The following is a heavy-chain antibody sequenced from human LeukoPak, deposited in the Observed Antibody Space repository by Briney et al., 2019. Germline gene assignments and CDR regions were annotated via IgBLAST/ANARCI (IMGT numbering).Heavy chain of an antibody. J-gene: IGHJ3*02. CDR2: INHSGST. CDR3: ARTPITIFGVAQDAFDI. D-gene: IGHD3-3*01. CDR1: GGSFSGYY. Sequence: PSETLSLTCAVYGGSFSGYYWSWIRQPPGKGLEWIGEINHSGSTNYNPSLKSRVTISVDTSKNQFSLKLSSVTAADTAVYYCARTPITIFGVAQDAFDIWGQGTMVTVSS. V-gene: IGHV4-34*01.